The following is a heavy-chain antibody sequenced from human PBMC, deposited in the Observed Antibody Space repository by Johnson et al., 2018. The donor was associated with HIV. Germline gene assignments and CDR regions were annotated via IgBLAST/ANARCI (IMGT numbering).Heavy chain of an antibody. D-gene: IGHD1-26*01. CDR1: GFTFSNAW. J-gene: IGHJ3*02. Sequence: VQLVESGGGLVKPGGSLRLSCAASGFTFSNAWMNWVRQAPGKGLEWVGRIQSKTDGGTTDYAAPVQGRFTIPRADSKNTLSRQMNSLKTEDTAVYYCTTRRVVGATPTPDDAFDIWGQGTMVTVSS. V-gene: IGHV3-15*01. CDR3: TTRRVVGATPTPDDAFDI. CDR2: IQSKTDGGTT.